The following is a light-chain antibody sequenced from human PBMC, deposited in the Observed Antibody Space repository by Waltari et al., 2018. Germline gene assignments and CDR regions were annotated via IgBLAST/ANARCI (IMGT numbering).Light chain of an antibody. CDR1: SSDLGGYDS. Sequence: QSALTQPRSVSGSPGPSVTISCPGTSSDLGGYDSVSWYQPHPGKAPKLMIYDVTKRPSGVPDRFSGSKSGNTASVTISGLQAEDEADYYCCSYGGSYTSAIFGGGTKLTVL. J-gene: IGLJ2*01. CDR2: DVT. CDR3: CSYGGSYTSAI. V-gene: IGLV2-11*01.